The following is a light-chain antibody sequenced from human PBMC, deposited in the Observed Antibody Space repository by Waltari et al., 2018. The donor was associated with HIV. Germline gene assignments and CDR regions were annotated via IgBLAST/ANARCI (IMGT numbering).Light chain of an antibody. CDR3: QSYDSSLTTWV. CDR2: LNT. Sequence: QSVLTQPPSVSGAPGQRVTISCTGSTSNLGAGYNVPWYQQFPGTAPKLLIYLNTNRPSGVPDRFSGSKSGTSASLAIAGLQTEDEADYYCQSYDSSLTTWVFGGGTKLTVL. V-gene: IGLV1-40*01. J-gene: IGLJ3*02. CDR1: TSNLGAGYN.